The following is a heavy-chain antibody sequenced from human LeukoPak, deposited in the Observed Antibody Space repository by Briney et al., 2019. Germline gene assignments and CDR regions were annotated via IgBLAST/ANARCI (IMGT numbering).Heavy chain of an antibody. CDR3: ARYSSSWLQSYYYYYGMDV. Sequence: SETLSLTCTDSAGSISSYYWSWIRQPPGKGLEWIGYIYYSGSTNYNPSLKSRVTISVDTSKNQFSLKLSSVTAADTAVYYCARYSSSWLQSYYYYYGMDVWGQGTTVTVSS. J-gene: IGHJ6*02. V-gene: IGHV4-59*08. CDR2: IYYSGST. D-gene: IGHD6-13*01. CDR1: AGSISSYY.